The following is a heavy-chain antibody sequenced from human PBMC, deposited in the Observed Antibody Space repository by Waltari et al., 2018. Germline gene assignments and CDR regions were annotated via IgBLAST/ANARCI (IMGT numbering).Heavy chain of an antibody. CDR2: IYHSGST. Sequence: QVQLQESGPGLVKPSETLSLTCAVSGYSISSGYYWGWIRQPPGKGLEWIGSIYHSGSTYYNPSLKSRVTISVDTSKNQFSLKLISVTAADTAVYYCARAYHLWGAFDIWGQGTMVTVSS. CDR1: GYSISSGYY. V-gene: IGHV4-38-2*01. D-gene: IGHD3-10*01. J-gene: IGHJ3*02. CDR3: ARAYHLWGAFDI.